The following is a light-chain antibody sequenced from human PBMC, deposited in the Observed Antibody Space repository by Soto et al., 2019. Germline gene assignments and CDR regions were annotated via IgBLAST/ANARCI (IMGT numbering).Light chain of an antibody. V-gene: IGLV2-8*01. CDR3: KSYAGSNTYV. CDR1: SNDVGGYNY. J-gene: IGLJ1*01. Sequence: QSALTQPPSASGSAGQSVTISCTGTSNDVGGYNYVSWYQHHPGKAPRLIIYEVVQRPSGVPDRFSGSKSGNTASLTVSGLQAADEADYFCKSYAGSNTYVFGSGTKVTVL. CDR2: EVV.